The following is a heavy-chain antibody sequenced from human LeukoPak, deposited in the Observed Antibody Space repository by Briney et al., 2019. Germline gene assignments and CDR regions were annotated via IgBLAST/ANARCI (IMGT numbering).Heavy chain of an antibody. CDR1: GYTFTSYG. J-gene: IGHJ6*03. D-gene: IGHD3-3*01. V-gene: IGHV1-18*04. CDR2: SSTYNSNT. Sequence: GASVKLSCKASGYTFTSYGISWVRQAPGQGLEWMGWSSTYNSNTNEAQKLQGRVTMTPDPSTSTAYMELRSLRSDDTAVYYCARAMDLGYDFWSESLNYYMDVWGKGTTVSVPS. CDR3: ARAMDLGYDFWSESLNYYMDV.